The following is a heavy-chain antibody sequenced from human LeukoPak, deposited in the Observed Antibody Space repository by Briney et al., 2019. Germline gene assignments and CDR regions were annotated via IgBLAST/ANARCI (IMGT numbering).Heavy chain of an antibody. J-gene: IGHJ4*02. D-gene: IGHD6-19*01. CDR1: GFTFKTYA. V-gene: IGHV3-23*01. CDR3: AKDAQGLVRGGIYFDF. CDR2: MSGSGSST. Sequence: PGGSLRLSCAASGFTFKTYAMNWVRQVPGKGPEWASSMSGSGSSTDYADSVKGRFTISRDNSKNTLYLQMDSLRAEDTALYYCAKDAQGLVRGGIYFDFWGQGSLVTVSS.